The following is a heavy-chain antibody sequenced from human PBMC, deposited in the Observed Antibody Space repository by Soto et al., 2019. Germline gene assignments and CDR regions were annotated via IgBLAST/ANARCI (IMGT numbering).Heavy chain of an antibody. CDR1: EFTFSSYS. J-gene: IGHJ4*02. CDR2: ISSSSSYI. CDR3: ASMATTEVAYFDY. V-gene: IGHV3-21*01. D-gene: IGHD1-1*01. Sequence: GSLRLSCAPSEFTFSSYSLNWVRQAPGKGLEWVSSISSSSSYIYYADSVKGRFTISRDNAKNSLYLQMNSLRAEDTAVYYCASMATTEVAYFDYWGQGT.